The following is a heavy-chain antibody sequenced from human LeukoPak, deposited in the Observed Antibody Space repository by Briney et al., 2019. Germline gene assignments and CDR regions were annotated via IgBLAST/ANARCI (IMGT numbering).Heavy chain of an antibody. CDR1: GFTFSSYS. CDR2: ISSSSSYI. D-gene: IGHD3-3*01. CDR3: TPNFWSGYEGY. J-gene: IGHJ4*02. Sequence: GGSLRLSCAASGFTFSSYSMNWVRQAPGKGLEWVSSISSSSSYIYYADSVKGRFTISRDNAKNSLYLQMNSLKAEDTAVYYCTPNFWSGYEGYWGQGTLVTVSS. V-gene: IGHV3-21*01.